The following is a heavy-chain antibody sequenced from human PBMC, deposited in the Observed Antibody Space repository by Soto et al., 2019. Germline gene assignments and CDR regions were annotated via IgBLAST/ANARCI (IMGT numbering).Heavy chain of an antibody. CDR1: CFSIMSYY. CDR3: ARDLWGYCGTDCYPLDV. D-gene: IGHD2-21*02. CDR2: MYNTGSP. Sequence: SETLSLTCTITCFSIMSYYWSWISQPPGKGLEWIGYMYNTGSPVYNPSLKSRVTISVDTSKNQFSLKLNAVTAADTAVYYCARDLWGYCGTDCYPLDVWGQGTTVTVS. J-gene: IGHJ6*02. V-gene: IGHV4-59*01.